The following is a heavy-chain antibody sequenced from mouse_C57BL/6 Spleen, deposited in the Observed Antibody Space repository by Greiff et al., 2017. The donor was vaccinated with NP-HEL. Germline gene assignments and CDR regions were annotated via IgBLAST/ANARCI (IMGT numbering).Heavy chain of an antibody. V-gene: IGHV2-9-1*01. D-gene: IGHD2-1*01. CDR3: AQIYYGNYDAMDY. CDR1: GFSLTSYA. CDR2: IWTGGGT. Sequence: QVQLQQSGPGLVAPSQSLSITCTVSGFSLTSYAISWVRQPPGKGLEWLGVIWTGGGTNYNSALKSRLSISKDNSKSQVFLKMNSLQTDDTARYYCAQIYYGNYDAMDYWGQGTSVTVSS. J-gene: IGHJ4*01.